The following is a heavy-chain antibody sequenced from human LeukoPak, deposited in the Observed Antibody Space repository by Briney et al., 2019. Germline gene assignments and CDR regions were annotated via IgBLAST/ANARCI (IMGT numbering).Heavy chain of an antibody. J-gene: IGHJ4*02. CDR2: ISGSGGST. CDR3: AKGAAFTIFGVVNY. V-gene: IGHV3-23*01. D-gene: IGHD3-3*01. Sequence: GGSLRLSCAASGFTFSSYAMSWVRQAPGKGLEWVSGISGSGGSTYYADSVKGRFTISRDNFKNTLYLQMNSLKAEDTAVYYCAKGAAFTIFGVVNYWGQGTLVTVSS. CDR1: GFTFSSYA.